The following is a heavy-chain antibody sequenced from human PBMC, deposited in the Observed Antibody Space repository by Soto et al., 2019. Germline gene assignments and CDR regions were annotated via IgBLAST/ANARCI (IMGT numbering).Heavy chain of an antibody. CDR2: ISPYNGNT. D-gene: IGHD3-16*01. V-gene: IGHV1-18*01. CDR1: GYTLTTYA. J-gene: IGHJ5*02. CDR3: ARELGGYWFGP. Sequence: QVQLVQSGAEVKKHGASVKVSCKASGYTLTTYAISWARQAPGQGLEWMGWISPYNGNTYYAQKLQGRLTMTTDTSTSTAYMELRGLRSDDTAVYYCARELGGYWFGPWGQGSLVTVSS.